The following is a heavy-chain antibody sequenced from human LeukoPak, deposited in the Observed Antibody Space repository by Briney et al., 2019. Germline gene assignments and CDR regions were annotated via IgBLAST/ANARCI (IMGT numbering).Heavy chain of an antibody. CDR2: IYTSGST. D-gene: IGHD3-3*01. J-gene: IGHJ4*02. V-gene: IGHV4-61*02. Sequence: SETLSLTCTVSGGSISSGSYYWSWIRQPAGKGLEWIGRIYTSGSTNYNPSLKSRVTISVATSKNQLSLKLSSVTAADTAVYYCARRADFWSGNFDYWGQGALVTVSS. CDR3: ARRADFWSGNFDY. CDR1: GGSISSGSYY.